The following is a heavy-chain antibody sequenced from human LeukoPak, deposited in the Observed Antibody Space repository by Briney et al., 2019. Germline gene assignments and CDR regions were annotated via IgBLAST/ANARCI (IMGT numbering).Heavy chain of an antibody. D-gene: IGHD2-2*01. CDR1: GGSISSGSYY. Sequence: QVQLQESGPGLVKPSQTLSLTCTVSGGSISSGSYYWSWIRQPAGKGLECIGRIYTSGSTNYNPSLKSRVTISVDTSKNQFSLKLSSVTAADTAVYYCARVYCSSTSCWFDPWGQGTLVTVSS. CDR2: IYTSGST. V-gene: IGHV4-61*02. J-gene: IGHJ5*02. CDR3: ARVYCSSTSCWFDP.